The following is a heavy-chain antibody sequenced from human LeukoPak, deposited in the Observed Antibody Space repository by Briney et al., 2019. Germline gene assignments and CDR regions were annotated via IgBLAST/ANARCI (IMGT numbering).Heavy chain of an antibody. Sequence: ASVKVSCKASGYTFTSYYMHWVRQATGQGLEWMGWMNPNSGNTGYAQKFQGRVTMTRNTSISTAYMELSSLRSEDTAVYYCARGRAYCGGDCYLFDYWGQGTLVTVSS. D-gene: IGHD2-21*02. CDR2: MNPNSGNT. CDR3: ARGRAYCGGDCYLFDY. V-gene: IGHV1-8*02. CDR1: GYTFTSYY. J-gene: IGHJ4*02.